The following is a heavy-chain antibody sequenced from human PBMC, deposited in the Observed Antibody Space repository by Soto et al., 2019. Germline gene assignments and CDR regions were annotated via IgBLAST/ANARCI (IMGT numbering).Heavy chain of an antibody. Sequence: LSLTCAVSGGSISSGGYSWSWIRQPPGKGLEWIGYIYHSGSTYYNPSLKSRVTISVDRSKNQFSLKLSSVTAADTAVYYCARVGATDAFDIWGQGTMVTVSS. V-gene: IGHV4-30-2*01. J-gene: IGHJ3*02. CDR3: ARVGATDAFDI. CDR2: IYHSGST. D-gene: IGHD1-26*01. CDR1: GGSISSGGYS.